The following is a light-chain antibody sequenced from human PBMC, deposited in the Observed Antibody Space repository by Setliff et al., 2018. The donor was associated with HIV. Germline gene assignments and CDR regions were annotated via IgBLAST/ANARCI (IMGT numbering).Light chain of an antibody. CDR3: CSYAGSFTEV. CDR1: SSDVGGYKY. CDR2: DFT. Sequence: QSALAQPRSVSGSPGQSVAISCTGTSSDVGGYKYVSWYQQLPGKAPTLLIFDFTMRPSGVPDRFSGSKSGNTASLTISGLQPEDDGDYYCCSYAGSFTEVFGTGTKGTV. J-gene: IGLJ1*01. V-gene: IGLV2-11*01.